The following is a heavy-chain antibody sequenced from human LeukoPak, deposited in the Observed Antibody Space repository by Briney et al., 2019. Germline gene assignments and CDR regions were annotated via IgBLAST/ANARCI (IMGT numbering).Heavy chain of an antibody. CDR3: AKGKVQQWGVPEY. Sequence: PGGSLRLSCAASGFTYSIYAMSWVREAPGKGLEGGADISDSGGLTHYADSVKGRFTISRDNSNNTLYLQVNSLRAEDTAVYYCAKGKVQQWGVPEYWGQGTLLTVSS. D-gene: IGHD1-26*01. CDR1: GFTYSIYA. J-gene: IGHJ4*02. CDR2: ISDSGGLT. V-gene: IGHV3-23*01.